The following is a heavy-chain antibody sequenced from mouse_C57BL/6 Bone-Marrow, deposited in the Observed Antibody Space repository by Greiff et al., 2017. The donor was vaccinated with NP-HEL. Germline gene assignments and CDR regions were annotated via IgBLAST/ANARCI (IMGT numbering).Heavy chain of an antibody. D-gene: IGHD1-1*01. V-gene: IGHV5-15*01. CDR3: ERQGDSYGLDY. CDR2: ISNLAYSI. Sequence: EVKLVESGGGLVQPGGSLKLSCAASGFTFSDYGMAWVRQAPRKGPEWVAFISNLAYSIYYADTVTGRFTISRANAKNTLYLEITKLKSVDTAMNYCERQGDSYGLDYWGQGTTLTVSS. J-gene: IGHJ2*01. CDR1: GFTFSDYG.